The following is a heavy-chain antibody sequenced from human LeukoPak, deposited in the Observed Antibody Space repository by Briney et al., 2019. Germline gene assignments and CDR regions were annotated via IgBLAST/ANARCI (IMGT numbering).Heavy chain of an antibody. Sequence: GSLRLSCAASGFTFCPFSMIWVRQPPGKGLGWVSSIFPNGGEIHYADSVRGRFTISRDNSKSTLSLQMNSLRAEDTAIYYCATYRQVLLPFESWGQGTLVTVSS. CDR1: GFTFCPFS. CDR2: IFPNGGEI. J-gene: IGHJ4*02. V-gene: IGHV3-23*01. CDR3: ATYRQVLLPFES. D-gene: IGHD2-8*02.